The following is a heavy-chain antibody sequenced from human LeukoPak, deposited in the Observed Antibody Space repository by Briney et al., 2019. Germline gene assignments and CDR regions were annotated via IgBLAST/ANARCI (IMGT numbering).Heavy chain of an antibody. J-gene: IGHJ4*02. V-gene: IGHV1-46*01. CDR3: ARNYYDSSGYFVRFPIDY. Sequence: ASVKVSCKASGYTFTSYYMHWVRQAPGQGLEWMGIINPSGGSASYAQKFQGRVTMTRDMSTSTVYMELSSLRSEDTAVYYCARNYYDSSGYFVRFPIDYWGQGTLVTVSS. D-gene: IGHD3-22*01. CDR1: GYTFTSYY. CDR2: INPSGGSA.